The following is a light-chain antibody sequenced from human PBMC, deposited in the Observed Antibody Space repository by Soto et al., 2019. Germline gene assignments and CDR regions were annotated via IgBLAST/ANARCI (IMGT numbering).Light chain of an antibody. CDR1: SGDVGGYNF. Sequence: QSALTQPASVSGSPGQSITISCTGTSGDVGGYNFVSWYQQYPGKVPKLIIYDVSNRPSGVSNPFSGSKSGNTASLTISRLQAEDEADYYCSSYTTSGTRVFGGGTKLTVL. CDR3: SSYTTSGTRV. V-gene: IGLV2-14*01. J-gene: IGLJ2*01. CDR2: DVS.